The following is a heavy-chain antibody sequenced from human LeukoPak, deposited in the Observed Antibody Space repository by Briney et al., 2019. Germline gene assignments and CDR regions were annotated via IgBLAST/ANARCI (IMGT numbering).Heavy chain of an antibody. J-gene: IGHJ5*02. CDR2: ISTSSSYI. CDR3: ARGADGVSSNSRGWFDP. Sequence: GGSLRLSCAGSGFTFSSCSMNWVRQAPGKGLEWVSSISTSSSYIYYADSVKGRFTISRDNAKNSLYLQMNSLRAEDTAVYSCARGADGVSSNSRGWFDPWGQGTLVTVSS. D-gene: IGHD2-15*01. V-gene: IGHV3-21*01. CDR1: GFTFSSCS.